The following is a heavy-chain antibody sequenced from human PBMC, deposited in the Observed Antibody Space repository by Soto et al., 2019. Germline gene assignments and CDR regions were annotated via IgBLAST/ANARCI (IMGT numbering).Heavy chain of an antibody. V-gene: IGHV4-39*01. D-gene: IGHD3-16*01. Sequence: SETLSLTCSLSGASITSTTYFWAWIRQPPGKGLEWVGSIYYSDKTHYNPSLKSRTTISVDRSRNQFSLQVNSGTAADTAVYYCANNLPRTGRYDSWGLGTVVPVSP. J-gene: IGHJ5*02. CDR3: ANNLPRTGRYDS. CDR2: IYYSDKT. CDR1: GASITSTTYF.